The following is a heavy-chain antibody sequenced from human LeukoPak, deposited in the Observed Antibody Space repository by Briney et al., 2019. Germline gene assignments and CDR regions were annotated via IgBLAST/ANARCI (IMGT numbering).Heavy chain of an antibody. J-gene: IGHJ3*02. Sequence: ASVKVSCKASGYTFTSYYMHWVRQAPGQGLEWMGIINPSGGSTGYAQKFQGRVTMTRDTSTSTVYMELSSLRSEDTAVYYCARPITMVRGVTVLPGAFDIWGQGTMVTVSS. V-gene: IGHV1-46*01. D-gene: IGHD3-10*01. CDR2: INPSGGST. CDR3: ARPITMVRGVTVLPGAFDI. CDR1: GYTFTSYY.